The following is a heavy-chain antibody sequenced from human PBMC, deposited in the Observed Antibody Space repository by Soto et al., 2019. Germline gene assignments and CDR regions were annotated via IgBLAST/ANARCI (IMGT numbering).Heavy chain of an antibody. J-gene: IGHJ4*02. Sequence: PGGSLRLSCAASGFTVSTDWMYWVRQAPGKGLEWVSYISSSSSTIYYADSVKGRFTISRDNAKNSLYLQMNSLRDEDTAVYYCARSNDFWSGSHPSIDYWGQGTLVTVSS. D-gene: IGHD3-3*01. CDR1: GFTVSTDW. CDR2: ISSSSSTI. CDR3: ARSNDFWSGSHPSIDY. V-gene: IGHV3-48*02.